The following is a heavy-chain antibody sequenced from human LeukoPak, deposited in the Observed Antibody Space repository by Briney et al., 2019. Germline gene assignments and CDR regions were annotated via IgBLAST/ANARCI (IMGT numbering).Heavy chain of an antibody. Sequence: GGSLRLSCAASGFTFSSYDMSWVRQAPGKGLEWVSGINHSSGYTYYADSVKGRFTISRDNSRNTLYLQMNSLRAEDTAVYYCAKDPSDLGGSGSNNYFDCWGQGTLVTVSS. CDR1: GFTFSSYD. CDR3: AKDPSDLGGSGSNNYFDC. V-gene: IGHV3-23*01. J-gene: IGHJ4*02. CDR2: INHSSGYT. D-gene: IGHD3-10*01.